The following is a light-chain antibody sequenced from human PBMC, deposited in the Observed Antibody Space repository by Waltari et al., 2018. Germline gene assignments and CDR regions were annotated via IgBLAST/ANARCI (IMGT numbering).Light chain of an antibody. CDR1: QSVSSN. CDR2: DAS. J-gene: IGKJ5*01. CDR3: QQYNRWPPIT. V-gene: IGKV3-15*01. Sequence: VLTQPTATLSFSPGQSAIIPCRASQSVSSNLAWYQQKPGQAPRLLIYDASTRASSIPARFRGSGSGTEFTLTINSLQSEDSATYYCQQYNRWPPITFGQGTRLDIK.